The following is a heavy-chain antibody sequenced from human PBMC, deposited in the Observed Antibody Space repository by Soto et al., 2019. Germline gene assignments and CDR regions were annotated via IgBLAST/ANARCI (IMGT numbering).Heavy chain of an antibody. CDR2: ISYDGTDK. J-gene: IGHJ6*02. D-gene: IGHD5-18*01. V-gene: IGHV3-30*18. CDR1: GFTFISYG. Sequence: PGGSLRLSCAASGFTFISYGIHWVRQAPGKGLEWAALISYDGTDKYYADPVKGRFTISRDNSKNTLYLQVSSLGPEDTAVYYCVKERYAQLWLEDYGMDVWGQGTTVTVSS. CDR3: VKERYAQLWLEDYGMDV.